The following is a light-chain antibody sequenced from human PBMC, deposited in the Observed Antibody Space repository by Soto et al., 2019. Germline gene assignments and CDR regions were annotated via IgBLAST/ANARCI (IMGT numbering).Light chain of an antibody. Sequence: QSALTQPASVSGSPGQSITISCTGTSSDVGGYNYVSWYQQHPGTAPKLMIYEVSNRPSGLPNRFSGSKSGNTASLTISGLQAEDEADYYCSSYTSSSSLYVFGTGTKVTVL. CDR1: SSDVGGYNY. V-gene: IGLV2-14*01. CDR3: SSYTSSSSLYV. J-gene: IGLJ1*01. CDR2: EVS.